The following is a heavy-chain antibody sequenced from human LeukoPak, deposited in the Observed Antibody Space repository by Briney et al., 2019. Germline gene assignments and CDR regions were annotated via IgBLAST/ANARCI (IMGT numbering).Heavy chain of an antibody. D-gene: IGHD2-15*01. J-gene: IGHJ4*02. CDR3: ARDRCSGGSCYLEPALYYFDY. CDR1: GFTFSSYS. Sequence: PGGSLRLSCAASGFTFSSYSMNWVRQAPGKGLEWVSYISSSSTIYYADSVKGRFTISRDNAKNSLYLQMNSLRDEDTAVYYCARDRCSGGSCYLEPALYYFDYWGQGTLVTVSS. CDR2: ISSSSTI. V-gene: IGHV3-48*02.